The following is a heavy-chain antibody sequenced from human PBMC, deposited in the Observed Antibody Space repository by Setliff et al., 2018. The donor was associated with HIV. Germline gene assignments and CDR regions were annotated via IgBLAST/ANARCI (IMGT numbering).Heavy chain of an antibody. D-gene: IGHD4-17*01. V-gene: IGHV1-18*01. CDR2: LASYNGNT. CDR3: ARDGDYGEYGA. CDR1: GYTFTNYG. J-gene: IGHJ5*02. Sequence: GASVKVSCKASGYTFTNYGITWVRQAPGHGLEWMGWLASYNGNTNYAQMLQGRVTMTTDTSTSTAYMELRSLRSEDTAVYYCARDGDYGEYGAWGQGTLVTVSS.